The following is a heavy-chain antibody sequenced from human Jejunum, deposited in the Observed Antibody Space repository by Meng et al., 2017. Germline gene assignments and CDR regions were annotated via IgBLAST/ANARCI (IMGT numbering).Heavy chain of an antibody. V-gene: IGHV3-74*01. Sequence: GESLKISCAASGFAFSNDWMDWVRQAPGKGLVWVSRISNDGSYSNYADSVKGRFTISRDNAKNTLYLQMNRLRAEDTAVYYCSRDPEYTTRDAFDIWGQGKTV. J-gene: IGHJ3*02. D-gene: IGHD6-6*01. CDR3: SRDPEYTTRDAFDI. CDR2: ISNDGSYS. CDR1: GFAFSNDW.